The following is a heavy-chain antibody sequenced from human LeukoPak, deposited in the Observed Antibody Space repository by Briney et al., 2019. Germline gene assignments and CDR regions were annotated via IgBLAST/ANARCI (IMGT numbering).Heavy chain of an antibody. CDR3: ARDLGRRFLEWSLDY. CDR2: IIPIFGTA. V-gene: IGHV1-69*13. CDR1: GGTFSSYA. D-gene: IGHD3-3*01. Sequence: GASVKVSCKASGGTFSSYAISWVRQAPGQGLEWMGGIIPIFGTANYAQKFQGRVTITADESTSTAYMELSSLKSEDTAVYYCARDLGRRFLEWSLDYWGQGTLVTVSS. J-gene: IGHJ4*02.